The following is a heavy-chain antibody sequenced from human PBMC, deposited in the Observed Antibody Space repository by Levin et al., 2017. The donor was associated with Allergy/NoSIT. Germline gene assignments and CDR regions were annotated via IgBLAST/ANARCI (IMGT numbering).Heavy chain of an antibody. CDR2: IYYSGST. CDR1: GGSISSSSYY. J-gene: IGHJ4*02. CDR3: ARRTSSAWYFDY. V-gene: IGHV4-39*01. D-gene: IGHD6-19*01. Sequence: PSETLSLTCTVSGGSISSSSYYWGWIRQPPGKGLEWIGDIYYSGSTYYNPSLMSRVTISVDTSKNQFSLKLSSVTAADTAVYYCARRTSSAWYFDYWGQGTLVTVSS.